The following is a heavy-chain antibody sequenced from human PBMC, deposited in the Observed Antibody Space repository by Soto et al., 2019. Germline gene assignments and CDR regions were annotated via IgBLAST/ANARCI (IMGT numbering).Heavy chain of an antibody. D-gene: IGHD6-19*01. CDR2: IYHSGST. CDR3: AREGSGWYRGAFDI. J-gene: IGHJ3*02. CDR1: GGSISSSNW. V-gene: IGHV4-4*02. Sequence: SETLSLTCAVSGGSISSSNWWSWVRQPPGKGLEWIGEIYHSGSTNYNPSLKSRVTISVDKSKNQFSLKLSSVTAADTAVYYCAREGSGWYRGAFDIWGQGTMVTVSS.